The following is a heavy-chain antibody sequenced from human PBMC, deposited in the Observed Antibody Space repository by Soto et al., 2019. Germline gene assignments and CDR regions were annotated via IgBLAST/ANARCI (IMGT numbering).Heavy chain of an antibody. J-gene: IGHJ5*02. V-gene: IGHV1-2*02. CDR2: INPNNGAT. Sequence: QAQLVQSGAAVRKPGASVTVSCKASGYSFIAYFIHWVRQAPGQGFEWVGWINPNNGATNIARKFQARVTMTRDTSISTAYMEVSRLRSDDTAVFYCARVLTSVTTGELDPWGQGTLVTVSS. CDR1: GYSFIAYF. CDR3: ARVLTSVTTGELDP. D-gene: IGHD4-17*01.